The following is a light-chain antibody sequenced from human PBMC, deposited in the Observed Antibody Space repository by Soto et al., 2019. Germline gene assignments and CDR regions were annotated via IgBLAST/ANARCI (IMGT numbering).Light chain of an antibody. Sequence: VLMPYQGKRSVYPRGIALLSCRVSQTVSSSSLAWYQRKPGQAPRLLIFGASTRAAGFPDRFCCSGSGTDYALGLRSRQSCGSAVYFCGRHCTAPRTFARGTKVDIK. CDR3: GRHCTAPRT. J-gene: IGKJ1*01. CDR2: GAS. V-gene: IGKV3-20*01. CDR1: QTVSSSS.